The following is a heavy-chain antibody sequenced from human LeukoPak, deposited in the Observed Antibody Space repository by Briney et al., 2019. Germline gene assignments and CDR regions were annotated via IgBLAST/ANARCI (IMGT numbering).Heavy chain of an antibody. J-gene: IGHJ4*02. CDR2: ISAYNGNT. Sequence: ASVKVSCKASGGTFSSYAISWVRQAPGQGLEWMGWISAYNGNTKSLQKFQGRVTMTTDTSTGTAYMELRSLRSDDTAVYYCARDTPSSTGAGTLDYWGQGTLVTVSS. V-gene: IGHV1-18*01. D-gene: IGHD6-13*01. CDR3: ARDTPSSTGAGTLDY. CDR1: GGTFSSYA.